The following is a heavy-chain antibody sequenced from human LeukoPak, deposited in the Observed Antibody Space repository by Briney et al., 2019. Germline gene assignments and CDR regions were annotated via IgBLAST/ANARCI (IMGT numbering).Heavy chain of an antibody. CDR3: TTEGSIWFGQSRVIDY. CDR1: GFTFSGYY. D-gene: IGHD3-10*01. V-gene: IGHV3-15*01. J-gene: IGHJ4*02. CDR2: IKSKNDGGTT. Sequence: PGGSLRLSCAASGFTFSGYYMSWIRQAPGKGLEWVARIKSKNDGGTTDYAAPVKGRFTISRDDSKNTLYLQMNSLKTEDAAVYYCTTEGSIWFGQSRVIDYWGQGTLVTVSS.